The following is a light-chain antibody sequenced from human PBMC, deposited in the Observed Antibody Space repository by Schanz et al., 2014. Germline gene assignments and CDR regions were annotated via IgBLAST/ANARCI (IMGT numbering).Light chain of an antibody. CDR3: TSYTGSGTLWV. CDR2: DVS. Sequence: QSALTQPPSASGSPGQSVTISCTGTSSDVGGYNYVSWYQQHPGKVPKLVIYDVSNRPSGISNRFSGSKSVNTASLTISGLQAEDEADYYCTSYTGSGTLWVFGGGPKLTVL. V-gene: IGLV2-14*01. J-gene: IGLJ3*02. CDR1: SSDVGGYNY.